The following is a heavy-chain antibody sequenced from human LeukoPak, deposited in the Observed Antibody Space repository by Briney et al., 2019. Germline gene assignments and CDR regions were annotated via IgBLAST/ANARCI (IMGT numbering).Heavy chain of an antibody. CDR2: ISGSGGIT. J-gene: IGHJ4*02. Sequence: GGSLRLSCAASGFTFSSYEMNWVRQAPGKGLEWVSTISGSGGITYYADSVKGRFTIFRDNAKNSLYLQMNSHGAEDTAVYLYWGGAFDYEGGGYYWGQGTLVTVSS. CDR3: WGGAFDYEGGGYY. D-gene: IGHD4-17*01. V-gene: IGHV3-48*03. CDR1: GFTFSSYE.